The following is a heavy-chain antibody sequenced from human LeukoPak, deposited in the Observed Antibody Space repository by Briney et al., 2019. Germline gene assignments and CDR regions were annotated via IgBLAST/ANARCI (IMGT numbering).Heavy chain of an antibody. CDR1: GFTFSSYW. Sequence: PGGSLRLSCAASGFTFSSYWMTWVRQALGKGPEWVANIRQDGSEKYYVDSVKGRFTISRDNAKNSLYLQMNSLRAEDTAVYYCATDHRGVLDHWGQGTLVTVSS. CDR3: ATDHRGVLDH. V-gene: IGHV3-7*03. D-gene: IGHD3-10*01. CDR2: IRQDGSEK. J-gene: IGHJ4*02.